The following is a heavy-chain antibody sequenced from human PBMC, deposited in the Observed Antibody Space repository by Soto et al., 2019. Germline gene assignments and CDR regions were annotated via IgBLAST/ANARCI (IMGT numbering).Heavy chain of an antibody. J-gene: IGHJ4*01. D-gene: IGHD2-15*01. CDR3: SRGNRRYCSGWRWYTGDY. Sequence: QVQLVQSGAEVKKPGASVKVSCKASGYTFTGYYMHWVRQAPGQGLEWMGWINPNSGGTNYAQKFQGRVTMTREPAINKAYQELSRVRSYDKAVDYRSRGNRRYCSGWRWYTGDYLGPGNLVNVSS. V-gene: IGHV1-2*02. CDR2: INPNSGGT. CDR1: GYTFTGYY.